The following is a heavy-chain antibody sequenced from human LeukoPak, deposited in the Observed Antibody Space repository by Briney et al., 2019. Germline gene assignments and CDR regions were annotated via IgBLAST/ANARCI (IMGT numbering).Heavy chain of an antibody. J-gene: IGHJ6*02. Sequence: SETLSLTCAVSGVSISSGDYSWSWIRQPPGKGLEWIGYTYHSGSTYYNPSLKSRVTISVDRSKNQFSLKLSSVTAADTAVYYCARASGYYDSSGYLLYYYGMDVWGQGTTVTVSS. CDR3: ARASGYYDSSGYLLYYYGMDV. CDR1: GVSISSGDYS. V-gene: IGHV4-30-2*01. D-gene: IGHD3-22*01. CDR2: TYHSGST.